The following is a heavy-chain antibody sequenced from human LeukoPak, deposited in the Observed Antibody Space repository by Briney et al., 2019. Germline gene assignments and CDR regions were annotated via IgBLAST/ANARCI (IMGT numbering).Heavy chain of an antibody. CDR1: GFTFSSYG. V-gene: IGHV3-33*01. J-gene: IGHJ4*02. CDR2: IWYDGSNK. Sequence: GGSLRLSCAAPGFTFSSYGMHWVRQAPGKGLEWVALIWYDGSNKYYADSVKGRFTISRDNSKNTLYLQMNSLRAEDTAVYYCARDLRDYWGQGTLVTVSS. CDR3: ARDLRDY.